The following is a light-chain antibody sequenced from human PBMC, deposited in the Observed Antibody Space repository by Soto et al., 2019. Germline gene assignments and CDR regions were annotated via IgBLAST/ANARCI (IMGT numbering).Light chain of an antibody. CDR3: QQRSNWPSFT. V-gene: IGKV3-11*01. Sequence: EIVLTQSPATLSLSPGERATLSCRASQSLSGTLAWFQQKPGQPPRLLIYDASNRATGIPARFSGSGSGTDFTLTISSLEPEDFAVYYCQQRSNWPSFTFGPGTKVDIK. J-gene: IGKJ3*01. CDR1: QSLSGT. CDR2: DAS.